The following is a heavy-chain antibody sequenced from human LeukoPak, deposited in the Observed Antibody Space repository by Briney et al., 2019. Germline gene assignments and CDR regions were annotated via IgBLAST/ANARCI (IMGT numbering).Heavy chain of an antibody. Sequence: PSQTLSLTCTVSGGSISSGGYYWSWIRQHPGKGLEWIGYIYYSGSTYYNPSLKSRVTISVDTSKNQFSLKLSSGTAADTAVYYCARGYCSSTSCYYFDYWGQGTLVTVSS. CDR1: GGSISSGGYY. D-gene: IGHD2-2*01. V-gene: IGHV4-31*03. J-gene: IGHJ4*02. CDR2: IYYSGST. CDR3: ARGYCSSTSCYYFDY.